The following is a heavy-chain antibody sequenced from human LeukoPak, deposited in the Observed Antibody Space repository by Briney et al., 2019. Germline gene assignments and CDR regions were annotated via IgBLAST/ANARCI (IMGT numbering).Heavy chain of an antibody. Sequence: SETLSLTCAVSGYSISSGYYRGWIRQPPGKGLEWIGSIYHSGSTYYNPSLKSRVTISVDTSKNQFSLKLSSVTAADTAVYYCASETDVGYYDSSGYWWGQGTLVTVSS. CDR3: ASETDVGYYDSSGYW. J-gene: IGHJ4*02. V-gene: IGHV4-38-2*01. CDR2: IYHSGST. D-gene: IGHD3-22*01. CDR1: GYSISSGYY.